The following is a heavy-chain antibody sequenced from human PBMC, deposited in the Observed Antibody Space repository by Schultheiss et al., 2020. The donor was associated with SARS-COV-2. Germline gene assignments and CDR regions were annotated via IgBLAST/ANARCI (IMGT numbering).Heavy chain of an antibody. V-gene: IGHV4-30-2*01. CDR2: IYYSGST. CDR1: GGSISSGGYS. CDR3: ARASPPFDY. Sequence: SETLSLTCAVSGGSISSGGYSWSWIRQPPGKGLEWIGYIYYSGSTYYNPSLKSRVTISVDTSKNQFSLKLSSVTAADTAVYYCARASPPFDYWGQGTLVTVSS. J-gene: IGHJ4*02.